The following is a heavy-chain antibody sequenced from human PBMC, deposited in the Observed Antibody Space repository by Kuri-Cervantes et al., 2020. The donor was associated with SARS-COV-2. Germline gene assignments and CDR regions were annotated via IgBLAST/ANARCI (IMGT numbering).Heavy chain of an antibody. Sequence: GGSLRLSCAASGFTFSSYAMHWVRQAPGKGLEWVAVISYDGSNKYYADSVKGRFTISRDNSKNTLYLQMNSLRAEDTAVYYCARVGVRRRGTGYYYYYYMDVWGKGTTVTVSS. J-gene: IGHJ6*03. V-gene: IGHV3-30-3*01. CDR2: ISYDGSNK. CDR1: GFTFSSYA. D-gene: IGHD1-1*01. CDR3: ARVGVRRRGTGYYYYYYMDV.